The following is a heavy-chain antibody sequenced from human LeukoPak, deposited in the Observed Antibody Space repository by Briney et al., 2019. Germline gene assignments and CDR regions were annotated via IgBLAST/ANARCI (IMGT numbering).Heavy chain of an antibody. J-gene: IGHJ3*01. V-gene: IGHV3-13*01. D-gene: IGHD6-6*01. CDR3: TRLRGIAAPGGHDAFDV. CDR1: GFTFSNYA. Sequence: GGSLRLSCVASGFTFSNYAMHWVRQPVGKGLEWVSALTTGGGTYYADSVKGRFTISREDAKNSLYLQMDSLRAEDTAVYCCTRLRGIAAPGGHDAFDVWGQGTMVTVSS. CDR2: LTTGGGT.